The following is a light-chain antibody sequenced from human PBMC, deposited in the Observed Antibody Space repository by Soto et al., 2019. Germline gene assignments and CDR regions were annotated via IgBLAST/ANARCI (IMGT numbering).Light chain of an antibody. CDR3: QQSYSTPRT. CDR1: QSISSC. Sequence: DIQMTQYASSLSASVGDRITITCRASQSISSCLNWYQHKPGKAPKLLIYGASTLQSGVPSRFSGSGSGTDFTLTISSLQPEDYATYYCQQSYSTPRTFGQGTKVDI. J-gene: IGKJ1*01. V-gene: IGKV1-39*01. CDR2: GAS.